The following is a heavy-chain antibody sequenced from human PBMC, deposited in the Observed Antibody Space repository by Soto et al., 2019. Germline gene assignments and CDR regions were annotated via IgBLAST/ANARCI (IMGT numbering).Heavy chain of an antibody. J-gene: IGHJ6*02. CDR2: IKSKTDGGTT. CDR1: GFTFSNAW. V-gene: IGHV3-15*01. D-gene: IGHD3-10*01. Sequence: EVQLVESGGGLVKPGGSLRLSCAASGFTFSNAWMRWVRQAPGKGLEWVGRIKSKTDGGTTDYAAPVKGRFTITRDDAKTTLYLQMHSLKTEDTAVDYCTTAGFREFIYYDGMDVWGQGTTVTVSS. CDR3: TTAGFREFIYYDGMDV.